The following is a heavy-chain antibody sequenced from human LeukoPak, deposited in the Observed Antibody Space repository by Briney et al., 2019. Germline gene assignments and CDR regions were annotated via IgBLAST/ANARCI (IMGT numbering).Heavy chain of an antibody. D-gene: IGHD2-2*01. CDR1: GFTFSSYA. V-gene: IGHV4-4*07. Sequence: GSLRLSCAASGFTFSSYAMSWIRQPAGKGLEWIGRIYTSGSTNYNPSLKSRVTMSVDTSKNQFSLKLNSLTVADTAVYYCARGASPIDYWGQGTLVTVSS. CDR3: ARGASPIDY. CDR2: IYTSGST. J-gene: IGHJ4*02.